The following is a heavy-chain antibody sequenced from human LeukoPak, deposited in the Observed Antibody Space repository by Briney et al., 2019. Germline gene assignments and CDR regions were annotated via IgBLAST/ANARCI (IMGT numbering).Heavy chain of an antibody. Sequence: SETLSLTCAVYGGSFSGYYWSWIRQPPGKGLEWIGEINHSGSTNYNPSLKSRVTISVDTSKNQFSLKLSSVTAADTAVYYCARAKARYCSGGSCHRGWFDPWGQGTLVTVSS. D-gene: IGHD2-15*01. CDR3: ARAKARYCSGGSCHRGWFDP. CDR2: INHSGST. V-gene: IGHV4-34*01. J-gene: IGHJ5*02. CDR1: GGSFSGYY.